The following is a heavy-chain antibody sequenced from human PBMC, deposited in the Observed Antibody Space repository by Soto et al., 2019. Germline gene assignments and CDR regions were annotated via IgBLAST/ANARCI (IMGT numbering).Heavy chain of an antibody. D-gene: IGHD3-9*01. CDR3: AKGGSYDILTGYYDY. J-gene: IGHJ4*02. CDR1: GFTFDDYA. V-gene: IGHV3-9*01. CDR2: ISWNSGSI. Sequence: GGSLRLSCAASGFTFDDYAMHWVRQAPGKGLEWVSGISWNSGSIGYADSVKGRFTISRDNAKNSLYLQMNSLRAEDTAVYYCAKGGSYDILTGYYDYWGQGTLVTVSS.